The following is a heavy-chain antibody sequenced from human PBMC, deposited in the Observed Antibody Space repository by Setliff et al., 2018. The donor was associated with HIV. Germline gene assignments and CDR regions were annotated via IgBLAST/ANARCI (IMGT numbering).Heavy chain of an antibody. Sequence: SETLSLTCTVSGGSIVRYYWTWIRQPPGKGLEWIGYIYYSGSTNYNLSLKSRVIISVDTSKMQFSLKLRSATAADTAMYYCARLLQGGNYAFDIWGQGTMVTVSS. J-gene: IGHJ3*02. D-gene: IGHD2-21*02. V-gene: IGHV4-59*08. CDR1: GGSIVRYY. CDR2: IYYSGST. CDR3: ARLLQGGNYAFDI.